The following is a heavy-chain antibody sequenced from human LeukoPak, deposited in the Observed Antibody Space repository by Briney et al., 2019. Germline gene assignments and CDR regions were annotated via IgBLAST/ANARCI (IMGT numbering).Heavy chain of an antibody. Sequence: GGSLRLFCAVSGITLSNYGMSWVRQAPGKGLEWVAGISDSGGSTKYADSVKGRFTIARDNRKNTLYLQMNSLRAEDTAVYFCAKRGVVIRVILVGFHKEAYYFESWGQGALVTVSS. D-gene: IGHD3/OR15-3a*01. CDR3: AKRGVVIRVILVGFHKEAYYFES. CDR1: GITLSNYG. CDR2: ISDSGGST. V-gene: IGHV3-23*01. J-gene: IGHJ4*02.